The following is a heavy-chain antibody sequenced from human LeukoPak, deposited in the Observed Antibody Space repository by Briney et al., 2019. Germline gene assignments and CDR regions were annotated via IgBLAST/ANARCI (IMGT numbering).Heavy chain of an antibody. CDR3: ARDRTVAMIRYGMDV. CDR1: GGSISSYY. D-gene: IGHD3-22*01. V-gene: IGHV4-59*01. J-gene: IGHJ6*02. Sequence: KSSETLSLTCTVSGGSISSYYWSWIRQPPGKGLEWIGYIYYSGSTNYNPSLKSRVTISVDTSKNQFSLKLSSVTAADTAVYYCARDRTVAMIRYGMDVWGQGTTVTVSS. CDR2: IYYSGST.